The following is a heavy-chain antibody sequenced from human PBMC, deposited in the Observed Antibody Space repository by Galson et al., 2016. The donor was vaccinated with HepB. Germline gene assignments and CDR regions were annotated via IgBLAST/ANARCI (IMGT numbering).Heavy chain of an antibody. CDR3: TRERWGSTIPDY. CDR2: ISHSGIT. Sequence: ETLSLTCNVSDFSINAGYHWGWIRQPPGKGLEWIGTISHSGITYYNPSLKSRVTISLDTSKNQFSLNLNSATAGDTAVYFCTRERWGSTIPDYWGQGTLVTVSS. D-gene: IGHD3-16*01. J-gene: IGHJ4*02. CDR1: DFSINAGYH. V-gene: IGHV4-38-2*02.